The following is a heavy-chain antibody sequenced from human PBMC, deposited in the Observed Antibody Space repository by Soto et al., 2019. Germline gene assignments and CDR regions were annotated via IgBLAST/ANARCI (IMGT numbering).Heavy chain of an antibody. CDR3: ARERAHFSSTSCYPWFDP. CDR2: IFYSGST. D-gene: IGHD2-2*01. J-gene: IGHJ5*02. CDR1: GGSISNYY. V-gene: IGHV4-59*01. Sequence: SETLSLTSTVSGGSISNYYWSWIRQPPGRGLEWIGHIFYSGSTNYNPALKSRVTISVDTSKSQFSLKLSSVTAADTAVYYCARERAHFSSTSCYPWFDPWGQGTLVTVS.